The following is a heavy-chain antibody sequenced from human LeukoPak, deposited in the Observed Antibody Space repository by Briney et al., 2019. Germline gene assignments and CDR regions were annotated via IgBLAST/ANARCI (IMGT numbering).Heavy chain of an antibody. V-gene: IGHV1-8*01. CDR3: ARGRGPKTDYYDSSGYYHDY. CDR2: MNPNSGNT. D-gene: IGHD3-22*01. CDR1: GYTFTSYD. Sequence: GASVKVSCKASGYTFTSYDINWVRQATGQGLEWMGWMNPNSGNTGYAQKFQGRVTITRNTSISTAYMELSSLRSEDTAVYYCARGRGPKTDYYDSSGYYHDYWGQGTLVTVSS. J-gene: IGHJ4*02.